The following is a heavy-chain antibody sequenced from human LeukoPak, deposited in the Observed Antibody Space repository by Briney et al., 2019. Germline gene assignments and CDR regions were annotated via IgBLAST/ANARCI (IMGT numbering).Heavy chain of an antibody. D-gene: IGHD1-26*01. CDR2: ISSSSSTI. CDR1: GFTFSSYS. Sequence: GGSLRLSCAASGFTFSSYSMNWGRQAPGKGLEGVSLISSSSSTIYYADSVKGRFTISRDNAKNSLYLQMNSLRAEDTAVYYCARDRGGSYSAIDYWGQGTLVTASS. CDR3: ARDRGGSYSAIDY. J-gene: IGHJ4*02. V-gene: IGHV3-48*04.